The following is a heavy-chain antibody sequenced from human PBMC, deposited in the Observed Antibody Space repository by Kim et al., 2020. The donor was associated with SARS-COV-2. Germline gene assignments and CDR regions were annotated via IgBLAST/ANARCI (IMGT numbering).Heavy chain of an antibody. CDR2: IYSGGSST. D-gene: IGHD5-18*01. V-gene: IGHV3-23*03. Sequence: GGSLRLSCAASGFTFSSYAMSWVRQAPGKGLEWVSVIYSGGSSTYYADSVKGRFTISRDNSKNTLYLQMNSLRAEDTAVYYCASTDTAMAFDYWGQGTLVTVSS. CDR1: GFTFSSYA. CDR3: ASTDTAMAFDY. J-gene: IGHJ4*02.